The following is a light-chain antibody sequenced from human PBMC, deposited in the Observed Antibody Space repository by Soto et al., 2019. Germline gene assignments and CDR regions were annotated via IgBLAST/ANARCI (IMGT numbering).Light chain of an antibody. V-gene: IGKV3-15*01. CDR3: QQYNNWPPWT. CDR1: QSVSNN. J-gene: IGKJ1*01. Sequence: ILMTQSPATLSVSPGERATLSCRASQSVSNNLAWYQQKPGQAPRLLIYDASTRAAGTSARFSGSWSGTEFTLTISGLQSEDFAVYYCQQYNNWPPWTFGQGTKVEIK. CDR2: DAS.